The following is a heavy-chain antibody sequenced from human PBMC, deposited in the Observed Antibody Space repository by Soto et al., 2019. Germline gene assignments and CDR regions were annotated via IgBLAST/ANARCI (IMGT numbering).Heavy chain of an antibody. CDR3: ARDIHVGDGYNYYYYYGMDV. D-gene: IGHD3-16*01. CDR2: IYYSGST. CDR1: GGSISSYY. Sequence: SETVSLTXTVSGGSISSYYWSWIRQPPGKGLEWIGYIYYSGSTNYNPSLKSRVTISVDTSKNQFSLKLSSVTAADTAVYYCARDIHVGDGYNYYYYYGMDVWGQGTTVTVSS. J-gene: IGHJ6*02. V-gene: IGHV4-59*01.